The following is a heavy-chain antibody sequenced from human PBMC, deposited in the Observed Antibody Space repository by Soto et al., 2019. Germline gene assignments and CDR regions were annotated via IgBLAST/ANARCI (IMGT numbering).Heavy chain of an antibody. J-gene: IGHJ4*02. V-gene: IGHV3-11*05. CDR3: ARGRGAAADFFDF. D-gene: IGHD6-13*01. CDR2: ISSSTSHT. CDR1: GFTFSDYY. Sequence: QVQLVESWGGVVKPGGSLRLSCAVSGFTFSDYYMTWIRQAPGKGLEWVSYISSSTSHTNYADSVKGRFTISRDNAKNSLFLQMTSQRAEDTAVYYCARGRGAAADFFDFWGQGTLVTVSS.